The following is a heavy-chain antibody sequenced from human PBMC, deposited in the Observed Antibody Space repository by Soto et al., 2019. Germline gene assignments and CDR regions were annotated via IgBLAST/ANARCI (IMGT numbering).Heavy chain of an antibody. Sequence: QLQLQESGPGLVKPSETLSLTCTVSGGSISSSSYYWGWIRQPPGKGMEWIGSIYYSGRTYYNPSLNSRGTISVDTPKNQFALKLSSVTAADTAVYYCARVNGDGMDVWGQGTTVTVSS. J-gene: IGHJ6*02. CDR3: ARVNGDGMDV. V-gene: IGHV4-39*01. CDR2: IYYSGRT. D-gene: IGHD4-17*01. CDR1: GGSISSSSYY.